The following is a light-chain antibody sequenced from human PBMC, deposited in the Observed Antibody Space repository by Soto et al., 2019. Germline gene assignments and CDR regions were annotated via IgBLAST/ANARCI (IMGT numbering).Light chain of an antibody. CDR1: SSDVGAYNY. CDR2: DVS. V-gene: IGLV2-11*01. J-gene: IGLJ1*01. Sequence: QSALTQPRSVSGSPGQSVTISSTGTSSDVGAYNYVSWYQHHPGKAPKFMIYDVSKRPSGVPDRFSGSKSGNTASLTISGLQAEDEADYYCCSYAGSYTGVFGTGTKLTVL. CDR3: CSYAGSYTGV.